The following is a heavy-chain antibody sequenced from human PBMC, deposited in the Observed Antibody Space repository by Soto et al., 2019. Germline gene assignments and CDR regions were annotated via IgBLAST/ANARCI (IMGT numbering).Heavy chain of an antibody. D-gene: IGHD1-1*01. CDR1: GFTFSSYG. V-gene: IGHV3-30*18. Sequence: QVQLVESGGGVVQPGRSLRLSCAASGFTFSSYGMHWVRQAPGKGLEWVAVISYDGSNKYYADSVKGRFTISRDNSKNTLYRQMNSLRAEDTAVYYCAKGGTSFWNPTHFDYWGQGTLVTVSS. CDR3: AKGGTSFWNPTHFDY. CDR2: ISYDGSNK. J-gene: IGHJ4*02.